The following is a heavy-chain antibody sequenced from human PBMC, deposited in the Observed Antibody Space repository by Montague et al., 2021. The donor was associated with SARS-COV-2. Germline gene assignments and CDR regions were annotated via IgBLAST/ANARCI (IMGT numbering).Heavy chain of an antibody. CDR3: ARKGCGRSDLAY. J-gene: IGHJ4*02. D-gene: IGHD1-26*01. V-gene: IGHV4-34*01. Sequence: SETRSLTCAVYGGSFSGYYWSWIRQPPGKGLEWIGEINYSGSTNYNPSLKSRVSMSVDKSWNQFSLRLTSVTAADTAIYYCARKGCGRSDLAYWGQGTLGTVSS. CDR2: INYSGST. CDR1: GGSFSGYY.